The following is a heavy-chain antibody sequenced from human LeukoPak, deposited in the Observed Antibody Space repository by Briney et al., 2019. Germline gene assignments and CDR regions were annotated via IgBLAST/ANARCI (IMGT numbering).Heavy chain of an antibody. CDR2: ISAYNGNT. D-gene: IGHD2-21*01. CDR1: GYTLTSYG. Sequence: ASVKVSCKASGYTLTSYGISWVRQAPGQGLEWMGWISAYNGNTRYAQKLQGRVTMTTDSSTSTAYMELRSLRSDDTAVYYCARGGTPSYYYYMDVWGKGTTVTVSS. CDR3: ARGGTPSYYYYMDV. J-gene: IGHJ6*03. V-gene: IGHV1-18*01.